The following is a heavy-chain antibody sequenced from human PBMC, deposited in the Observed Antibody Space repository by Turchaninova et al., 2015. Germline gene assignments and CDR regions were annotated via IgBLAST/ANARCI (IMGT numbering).Heavy chain of an antibody. CDR3: AKPRGCSGGTCAPFDY. J-gene: IGHJ4*02. D-gene: IGHD2-15*01. V-gene: IGHV3-23*01. Sequence: EVQLLESGGGLVQPGGSVSLLCAASGFPFISSAGSWVRQAPGKGREWVSAISADSSTTYYADSVKGRFNVSRDNSKNTLYLQLSSLRAEDTAAYYCAKPRGCSGGTCAPFDYWGQGTLVTVSS. CDR1: GFPFISSA. CDR2: ISADSSTT.